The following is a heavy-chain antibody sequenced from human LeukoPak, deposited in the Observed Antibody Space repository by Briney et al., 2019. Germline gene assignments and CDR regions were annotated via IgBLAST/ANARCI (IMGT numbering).Heavy chain of an antibody. CDR3: ARDLGNSEGTFDY. D-gene: IGHD4-23*01. V-gene: IGHV1-2*02. CDR2: INPNSGGT. J-gene: IGHJ4*02. Sequence: ASVKVSCKASGYTFTGYYMHWVRQAPGQGLEWMGWINPNSGGTNYAQKFQGRVTMTRDTSISTAYMELSRLRSDDTAVYYCARDLGNSEGTFDYWGQGTLVTVSS. CDR1: GYTFTGYY.